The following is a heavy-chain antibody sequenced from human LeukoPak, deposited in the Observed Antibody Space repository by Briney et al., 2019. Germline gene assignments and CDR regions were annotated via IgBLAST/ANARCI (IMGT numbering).Heavy chain of an antibody. V-gene: IGHV3-7*01. D-gene: IGHD3-3*01. CDR3: AIGYYGRSSRYYFDY. CDR1: GFTFSSYW. J-gene: IGHJ4*02. CDR2: IKQDGSEK. Sequence: GGSLRLSCAASGFTFSSYWMSWVRQAPGKGLEWVANIKQDGSEKYYVDSVKGRFTISRDNAKNSLYLQMNSLRAEDTAVYYCAIGYYGRSSRYYFDYWGQGTLVTVSS.